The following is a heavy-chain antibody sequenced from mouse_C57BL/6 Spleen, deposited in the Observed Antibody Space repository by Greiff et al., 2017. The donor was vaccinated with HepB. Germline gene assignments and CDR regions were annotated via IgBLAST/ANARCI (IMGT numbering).Heavy chain of an antibody. Sequence: QVQLQQSGAELVRPGTSVKVSCKASGYAFTNYLIEWVKQRPGQGLEWIGVINPGRGGTNYNEKFKGKATLTADKSSSTAYMQLSSLTSEYSAVYFCARAPYDYSFYYWGQGTTLTVSS. CDR1: GYAFTNYL. CDR2: INPGRGGT. CDR3: ARAPYDYSFYY. J-gene: IGHJ2*01. D-gene: IGHD2-4*01. V-gene: IGHV1-54*01.